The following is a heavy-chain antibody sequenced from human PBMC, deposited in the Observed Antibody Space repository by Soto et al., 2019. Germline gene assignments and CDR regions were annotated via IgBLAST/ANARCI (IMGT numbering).Heavy chain of an antibody. CDR1: GYSFTGYW. CDR3: ARLGQWELDYYYYYGMDV. Sequence: PGESQKISCKGSGYSFTGYWIGWVRQIPGKGLEWMGIIYPGDSDTRYSPSFQGQVTISADKSISTAYLQWSSLKASDTAMYYCARLGQWELDYYYYYGMDVWGQGTTVTVSS. D-gene: IGHD1-26*01. J-gene: IGHJ6*02. CDR2: IYPGDSDT. V-gene: IGHV5-51*01.